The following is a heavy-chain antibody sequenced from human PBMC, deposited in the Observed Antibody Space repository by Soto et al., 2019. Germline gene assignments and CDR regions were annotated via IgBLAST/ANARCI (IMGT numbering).Heavy chain of an antibody. J-gene: IGHJ4*02. CDR3: AHSHPLGIVATISHFDY. V-gene: IGHV2-5*02. CDR1: GFSLSTSGVG. D-gene: IGHD5-12*01. CDR2: IYWDDDK. Sequence: SGPTLVNPTQTLTLTCTFSGFSLSTSGVGVGWIRQPPGKALEWLALIYWDDDKRYSPSLKSRLTITKDTSKNQVVLTMTNMDPVDTATYYCAHSHPLGIVATISHFDYWGQGTLVTVSS.